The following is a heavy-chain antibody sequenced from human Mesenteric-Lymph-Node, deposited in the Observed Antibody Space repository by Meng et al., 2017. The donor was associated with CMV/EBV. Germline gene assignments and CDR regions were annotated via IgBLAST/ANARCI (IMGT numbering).Heavy chain of an antibody. CDR1: GGTFSSYA. J-gene: IGHJ6*02. D-gene: IGHD2-2*01. Sequence: SVKVSCKASGGTFSSYAISWVRQAPGQGLEWMGGIIPIFGTANYAQKFQGRVTITTDESTSTAYMGLSSLRSEDTAVYYCARATRLGYCSSTSCPYYYGMDVWGQGTTVTVSS. CDR2: IIPIFGTA. CDR3: ARATRLGYCSSTSCPYYYGMDV. V-gene: IGHV1-69*05.